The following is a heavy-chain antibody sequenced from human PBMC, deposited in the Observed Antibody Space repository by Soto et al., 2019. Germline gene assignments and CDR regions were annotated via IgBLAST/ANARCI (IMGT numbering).Heavy chain of an antibody. V-gene: IGHV5-51*01. J-gene: IGHJ5*02. CDR1: GYRFTSYW. CDR2: IYPGDSDT. Sequence: GESLKISCKSSGYRFTSYWIAWVRQMPGKGLEWMGIIYPGDSDTRYSPSFQGQVTISADKSISTAYLQWRTLKASDTATYYCVRQKTLAGRPRWLYPWGQGTLVTVSS. CDR3: VRQKTLAGRPRWLYP. D-gene: IGHD6-6*01.